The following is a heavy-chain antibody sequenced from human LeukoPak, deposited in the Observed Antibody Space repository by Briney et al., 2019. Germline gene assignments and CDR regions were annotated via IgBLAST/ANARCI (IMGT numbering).Heavy chain of an antibody. CDR1: GYTFSSHG. J-gene: IGHJ4*02. CDR2: ISADNGNT. D-gene: IGHD3-10*01. CDR3: ARDSPDGSGTYYNDSPDY. V-gene: IGHV1-18*01. Sequence: ASVKVSCKASGYTFSSHGSSWVRQAPGQGLEWMGWISADNGNTNYRQKLQGRVTMTTDTFTGTAYMDLRSLRSDDTAIYYCARDSPDGSGTYYNDSPDYWGQGTLVTVSS.